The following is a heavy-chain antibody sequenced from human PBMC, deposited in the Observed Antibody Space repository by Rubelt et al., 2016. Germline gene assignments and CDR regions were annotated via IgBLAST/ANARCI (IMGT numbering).Heavy chain of an antibody. CDR3: ARGSTKTVAVDF. CDR1: GESFSGYY. Sequence: QVQLQQWGAGLLKPSETLSLTCAVYGESFSGYYWSWVRQPPGEGLEWIGEINHSGSTNYNPSLKSRVTVSIDTSKNQFSLTLTSVTAADTAVYYCARGSTKTVAVDFWGQGILVTVSS. V-gene: IGHV4-34*01. J-gene: IGHJ4*02. D-gene: IGHD1-1*01. CDR2: INHSGST.